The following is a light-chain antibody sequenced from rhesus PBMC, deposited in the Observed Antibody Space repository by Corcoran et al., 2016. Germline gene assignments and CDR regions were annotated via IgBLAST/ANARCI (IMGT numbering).Light chain of an antibody. Sequence: ETVVTQSPATLSLSPGERATLSCRASQSVGSYLAWYQQKPGQAPRLLIYGASTRATGIPDRFSGSGSGTDFTLPISSLEPEDVGVYYCQQTSHLWTFGQGTKVEIK. CDR1: QSVGSY. CDR3: QQTSHLWT. V-gene: IGKV3-24*04. J-gene: IGKJ1*01. CDR2: GAS.